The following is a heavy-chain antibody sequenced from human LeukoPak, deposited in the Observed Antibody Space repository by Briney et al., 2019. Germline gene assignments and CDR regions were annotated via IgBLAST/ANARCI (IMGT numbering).Heavy chain of an antibody. CDR1: GFTFSTYA. CDR2: FSASGGTT. Sequence: GGSLRLSCAASGFTFSTYALTWVRQPPGKGLEWFQTFSASGGTTYYADPVKGRFTISRDNPKKTLYLQMNSLRAEDTAVYYCARDWPSEWQQLPDYDAVDIWGQGTMVTVSS. J-gene: IGHJ3*02. CDR3: ARDWPSEWQQLPDYDAVDI. D-gene: IGHD6-13*01. V-gene: IGHV3-23*01.